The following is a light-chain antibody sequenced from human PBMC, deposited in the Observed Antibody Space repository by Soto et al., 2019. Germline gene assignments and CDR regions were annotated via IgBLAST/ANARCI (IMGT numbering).Light chain of an antibody. J-gene: IGLJ1*01. Sequence: QSVLTQPASVSGSPGQSITISCTGTSSDIGNYNLVSWFHHHPDKAPKLVIYEVIKRPSGVSNRFSGSKSGNTASLTISGLQAEDEAEYYCSSYTNINTRACVFGTGTKVTVL. CDR1: SSDIGNYNL. CDR2: EVI. CDR3: SSYTNINTRACV. V-gene: IGLV2-14*02.